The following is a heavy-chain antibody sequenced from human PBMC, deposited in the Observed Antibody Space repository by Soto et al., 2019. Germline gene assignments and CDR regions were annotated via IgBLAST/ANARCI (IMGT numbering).Heavy chain of an antibody. CDR1: GGSISSYY. D-gene: IGHD3-10*01. J-gene: IGHJ5*02. V-gene: IGHV4-59*01. Sequence: ASETLSLTCTVSGGSISSYYWSWIRQPPGKGLEWIGYIYYSGSTNYNPSLKSRVTISVDTSKNQFSLKLSSVTAADTAVYYCARDHRDYYGSGSYYNGNWFDPWGQGTLVTVSS. CDR2: IYYSGST. CDR3: ARDHRDYYGSGSYYNGNWFDP.